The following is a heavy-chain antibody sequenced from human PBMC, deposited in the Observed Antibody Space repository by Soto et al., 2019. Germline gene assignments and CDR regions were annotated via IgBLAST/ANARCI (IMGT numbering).Heavy chain of an antibody. CDR2: INHSGST. CDR3: ARHAGWAGPNWFDP. CDR1: GGSFSGYY. Sequence: PSETLSLTCAVYGGSFSGYYWSWIRQPPGKGLEWIGEINHSGSTNYNPSLKSRVTISVDTSKNQFSLKLSSVTAADTAMYFCARHAGWAGPNWFDPWGQGTLVTVSS. D-gene: IGHD6-19*01. V-gene: IGHV4-34*01. J-gene: IGHJ5*02.